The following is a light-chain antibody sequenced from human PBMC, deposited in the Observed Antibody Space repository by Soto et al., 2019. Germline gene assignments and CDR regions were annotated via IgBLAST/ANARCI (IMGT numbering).Light chain of an antibody. CDR1: QSLSSN. CDR3: QQYNSWPRT. J-gene: IGKJ1*01. CDR2: GAF. Sequence: EIVMTQSPATLSVSPGERATLSCRASQSLSSNLAWYQHKPGQAPRLLIYGAFTRATGTPARFSGSGSGTEFTLTITSLQSEDFAVYYCQQYNSWPRTFGQGTKVEVK. V-gene: IGKV3-15*01.